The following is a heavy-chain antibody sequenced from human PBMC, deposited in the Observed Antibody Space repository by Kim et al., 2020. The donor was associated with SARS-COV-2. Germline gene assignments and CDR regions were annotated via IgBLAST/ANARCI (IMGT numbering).Heavy chain of an antibody. CDR2: VRSKAKNYAT. V-gene: IGHV3-73*01. CDR3: GTMGEAG. D-gene: IGHD3-16*01. J-gene: IGHJ4*02. Sequence: LSLPCAASGFSLSDSVMHWVRQASGKGLEWVGLVRSKAKNYATEYDASVKGRFTISRDDSKNMAYLQMNNLKTEDTAIYYCGTMGEAGWGQGTLVTVSS. CDR1: GFSLSDSV.